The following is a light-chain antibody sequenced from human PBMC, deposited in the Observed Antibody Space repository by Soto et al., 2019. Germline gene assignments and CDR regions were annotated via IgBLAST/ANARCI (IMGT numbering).Light chain of an antibody. V-gene: IGLV2-14*01. Sequence: QSVLTQPASVSGSPGQSITISCTGTSSDVGGYNYVSWYQQHPGKAPKLMIYDASNRPSGVSNRFSGSKSGNTASLTISGLQAEDEADYYCSSYTCSSTLVVFGGGTKLTVL. CDR1: SSDVGGYNY. J-gene: IGLJ2*01. CDR2: DAS. CDR3: SSYTCSSTLVV.